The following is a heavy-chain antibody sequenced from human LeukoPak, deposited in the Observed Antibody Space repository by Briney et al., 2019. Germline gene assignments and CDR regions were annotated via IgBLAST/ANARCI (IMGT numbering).Heavy chain of an antibody. D-gene: IGHD6-6*01. Sequence: SETLSLTCTVSGGSINNYYWSWIRQPPGKGLEWIGYIYYSGSTNYNPSLKSRVTISVDTSKSQFSLKLSSVTAADTAVYYCARDDASSSSFDYWGQGTLVTVSS. CDR3: ARDDASSSSFDY. CDR2: IYYSGST. J-gene: IGHJ4*02. V-gene: IGHV4-59*01. CDR1: GGSINNYY.